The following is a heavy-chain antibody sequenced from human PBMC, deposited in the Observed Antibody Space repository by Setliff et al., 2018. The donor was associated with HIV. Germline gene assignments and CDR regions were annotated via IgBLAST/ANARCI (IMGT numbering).Heavy chain of an antibody. J-gene: IGHJ6*03. D-gene: IGHD3-22*01. Sequence: SVKVSCKASGGAFSGYALSWVRQAPGQGLEWMGGHIPIPGIAQYAQKFQGRLTITADKSTSTAYMELSSLRSEDTAVYYCARNRVPDSDYYYMDVWGKGTTVTAP. CDR2: HIPIPGIA. V-gene: IGHV1-69*10. CDR1: GGAFSGYA. CDR3: ARNRVPDSDYYYMDV.